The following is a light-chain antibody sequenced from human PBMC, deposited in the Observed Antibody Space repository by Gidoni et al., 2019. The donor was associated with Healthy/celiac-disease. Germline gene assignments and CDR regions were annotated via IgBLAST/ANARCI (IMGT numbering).Light chain of an antibody. V-gene: IGKV3-20*01. CDR3: QQYGSSPRT. J-gene: IGKJ1*01. CDR2: GAS. Sequence: EIVLTQSPGTLSLSPGERATPSCRASQSVSSSYLAWYQQKPGQAPRLLIYGASSRATGITDRFSGSGSGTDFTLTISRLEPEDFAGYYCQQYGSSPRTFGQGTKVEIK. CDR1: QSVSSSY.